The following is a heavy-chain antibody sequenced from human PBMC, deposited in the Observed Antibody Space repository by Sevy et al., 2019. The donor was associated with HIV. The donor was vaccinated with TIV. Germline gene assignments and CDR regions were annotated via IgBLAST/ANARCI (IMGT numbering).Heavy chain of an antibody. Sequence: GGSLRLSCAVSGFSFDSYGMTWVRQAPGKGLEWVSGISGSGTRTYYADSVKGRFSISRDNSKNRLYLQMNSLRSEDTAIYCCAEGGGGHYDPDEIGYYFYYYNMDVWGKGTTVTVSS. CDR3: AEGGGGHYDPDEIGYYFYYYNMDV. D-gene: IGHD3-22*01. V-gene: IGHV3-23*01. J-gene: IGHJ6*03. CDR1: GFSFDSYG. CDR2: ISGSGTRT.